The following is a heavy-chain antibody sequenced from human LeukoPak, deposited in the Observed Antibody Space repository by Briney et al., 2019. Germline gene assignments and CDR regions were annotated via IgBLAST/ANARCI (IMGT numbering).Heavy chain of an antibody. Sequence: PGGSLRLSCAASGFTFSSNYMSWVRQAPGEGLEWVSVVYSGGSTYYADSVKGRFTISRDNSKNTLYLQMNSLRAEDTAVYYCARDGSGSNEGWFDPWGQGTLVTVSS. V-gene: IGHV3-66*01. D-gene: IGHD3-10*01. CDR2: VYSGGST. J-gene: IGHJ5*02. CDR3: ARDGSGSNEGWFDP. CDR1: GFTFSSNY.